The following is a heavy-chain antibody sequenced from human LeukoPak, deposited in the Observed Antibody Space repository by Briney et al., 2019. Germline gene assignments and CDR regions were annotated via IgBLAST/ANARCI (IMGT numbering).Heavy chain of an antibody. CDR2: ISAYNGNT. J-gene: IGHJ5*02. D-gene: IGHD4-17*01. Sequence: ASVKVSCKASGYTFTSYGISWVRQAPGQGLEWMGWISAYNGNTNYAQELQGRVTMTTDTSTSTAYMELRSLRSDDTAVYYCAAVTTGLPIEWFDPWGQGTLVTVSS. CDR3: AAVTTGLPIEWFDP. V-gene: IGHV1-18*01. CDR1: GYTFTSYG.